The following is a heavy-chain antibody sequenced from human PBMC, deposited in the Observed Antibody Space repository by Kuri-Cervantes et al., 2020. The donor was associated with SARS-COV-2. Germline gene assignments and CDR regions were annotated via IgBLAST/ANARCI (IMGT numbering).Heavy chain of an antibody. CDR2: INHSGST. CDR3: ARAGDYYGAGSVDY. CDR1: GGSFSGYY. D-gene: IGHD3-10*01. J-gene: IGHJ4*02. V-gene: IGHV4-34*01. Sequence: SETLSLTCAVYGGSFSGYYWSWIRQPPGKGLEWIGEINHSGSTNYNPSLKSRVTISVDTSKNQFSLKLSSVTAADTAVYYCARAGDYYGAGSVDYWGQGTLVTVSS.